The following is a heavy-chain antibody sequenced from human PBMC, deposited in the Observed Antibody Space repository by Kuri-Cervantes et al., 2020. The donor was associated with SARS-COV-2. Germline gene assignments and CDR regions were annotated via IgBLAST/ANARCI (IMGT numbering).Heavy chain of an antibody. Sequence: GGSLRLSCSTSGFTFSSYAMHWVRQAPGKGLEHLSAISGNGGITFYTESVKGRFIVSRDNAKNSLYLQMNSLRDEDTAVYYCAREGPGYSYGYSWFDPWGQGTLVTVSS. CDR2: ISGNGGIT. CDR3: AREGPGYSYGYSWFDP. V-gene: IGHV3-64*04. CDR1: GFTFSSYA. J-gene: IGHJ5*02. D-gene: IGHD5-18*01.